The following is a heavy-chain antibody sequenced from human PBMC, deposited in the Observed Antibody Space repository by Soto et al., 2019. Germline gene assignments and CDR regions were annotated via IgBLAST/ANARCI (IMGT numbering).Heavy chain of an antibody. CDR3: GRDSQESSYYDFWSGYYPLFDP. CDR2: ISSSSSYI. CDR1: GFTFSSYS. D-gene: IGHD3-3*01. V-gene: IGHV3-21*01. Sequence: EVQLVESGGGLVKPGGSLRLSCAASGFTFSSYSMNWVRQAPGKGLEWVSSISSSSSYIYYADSVKGRFTISRDNAKKSLYLQMNSLRAEDTAVYYCGRDSQESSYYDFWSGYYPLFDPWGQGTLVTVSS. J-gene: IGHJ5*02.